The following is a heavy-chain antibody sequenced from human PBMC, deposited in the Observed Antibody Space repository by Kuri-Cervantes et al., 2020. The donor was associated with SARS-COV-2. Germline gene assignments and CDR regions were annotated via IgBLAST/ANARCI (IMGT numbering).Heavy chain of an antibody. Sequence: GESLKISCAASGFTFSSYDLHWDRQATGKGLEWVSSISSSSSYIYYADSVEGRFTISRDNAKNSLYLPMNSLGAEDTAVYYCARPAVAVYLFDYWGQGTLVTVSS. D-gene: IGHD6-19*01. CDR3: ARPAVAVYLFDY. J-gene: IGHJ4*02. CDR2: ISSSSSYI. CDR1: GFTFSSYD. V-gene: IGHV3-21*01.